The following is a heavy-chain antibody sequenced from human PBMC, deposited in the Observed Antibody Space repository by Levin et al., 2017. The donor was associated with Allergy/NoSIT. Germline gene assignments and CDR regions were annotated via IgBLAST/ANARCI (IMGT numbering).Heavy chain of an antibody. CDR1: GFTFSTYG. J-gene: IGHJ5*02. D-gene: IGHD5/OR15-5a*01. CDR3: ARGGLSLDNWFDP. Sequence: RGESLKISCAASGFTFSTYGMNWVRQASGKGLEWLSYISGSRETIHYADSVKGRFTISRDNAKNSLYLQMSSLRAEDTAIYYCARGGLSLDNWFDPWGQGTLVIVSS. CDR2: ISGSRETI. V-gene: IGHV3-48*01.